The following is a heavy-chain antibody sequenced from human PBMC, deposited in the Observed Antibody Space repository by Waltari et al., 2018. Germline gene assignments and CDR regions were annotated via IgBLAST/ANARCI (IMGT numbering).Heavy chain of an antibody. Sequence: QVQLQESGPGLVKPSETLSLTCPVSGGSISSYYWSWIRQPPGKGLEWIGYIYYSGSTNYNPSLKSRVTISVDTSKNQFSLKLSSVTAADTAVYYCARGGGYSYGFNWFDPWGQGTLVTVSS. CDR1: GGSISSYY. J-gene: IGHJ5*02. CDR3: ARGGGYSYGFNWFDP. CDR2: IYYSGST. D-gene: IGHD5-18*01. V-gene: IGHV4-59*01.